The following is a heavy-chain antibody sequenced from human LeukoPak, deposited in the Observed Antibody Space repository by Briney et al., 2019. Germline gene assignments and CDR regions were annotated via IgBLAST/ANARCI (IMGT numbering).Heavy chain of an antibody. V-gene: IGHV3-7*01. J-gene: IGHJ4*02. CDR3: ASYYYDSSGYRY. CDR2: IKQDGSEK. D-gene: IGHD3-22*01. Sequence: GGSLRLSCAASGFTFSSYAMNWVRQAPGKGLEWVANIKQDGSEKYYVDSVKGRFTISRDNAKNSLYLQMNSLRAEDTAVYYCASYYYDSSGYRYWGQGTLVTVSS. CDR1: GFTFSSYA.